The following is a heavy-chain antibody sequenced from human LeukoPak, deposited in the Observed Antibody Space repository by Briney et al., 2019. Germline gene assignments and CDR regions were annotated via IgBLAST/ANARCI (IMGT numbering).Heavy chain of an antibody. CDR3: ARPLSQAYDI. CDR2: IYYDGTT. V-gene: IGHV4-39*01. CDR1: GASITSDSYY. Sequence: SETLSLTCNVSGASITSDSYYWDWLRRPPGKGLEWIEHIYYDGTTSYAPSLQSRLTISVDTSKNQFSLKLASVTAADTAIYYCARPLSQAYDIWGQGTTVIVSS. J-gene: IGHJ3*02.